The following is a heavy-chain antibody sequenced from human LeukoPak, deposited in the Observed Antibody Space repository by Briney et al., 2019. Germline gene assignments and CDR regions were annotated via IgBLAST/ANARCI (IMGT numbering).Heavy chain of an antibody. D-gene: IGHD3-10*01. CDR1: GGSIGRGGYY. CDR2: IYYTGST. V-gene: IGHV4-31*03. CDR3: TRAGPHYGSGTDYSFYGMDV. Sequence: SETLSLTCTVPGGSIGRGGYYWTWIRQHPGKGLEGIGYIYYTGSTYYNPSLKSRVTISMDASKNQFSLRLSSVTAADTAVYYCTRAGPHYGSGTDYSFYGMDVWGQGTTVTVSS. J-gene: IGHJ6*02.